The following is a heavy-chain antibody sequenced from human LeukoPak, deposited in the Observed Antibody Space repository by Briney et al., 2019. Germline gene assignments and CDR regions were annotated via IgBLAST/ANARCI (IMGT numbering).Heavy chain of an antibody. CDR1: GGSISSSSYY. V-gene: IGHV3-23*01. CDR2: ISGSGGST. D-gene: IGHD3-3*01. J-gene: IGHJ6*04. Sequence: ETLSLTCTVSGGSISSSSYYWGWVRQAPGKGLEWVSAISGSGGSTYYADSVKGRFTISRDNSKNTLYLQMNSLRAEDTAVYYCAKGRITIFLDVWGKGTTVTVSS. CDR3: AKGRITIFLDV.